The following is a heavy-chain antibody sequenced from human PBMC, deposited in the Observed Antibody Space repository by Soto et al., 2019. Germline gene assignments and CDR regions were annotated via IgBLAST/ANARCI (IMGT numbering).Heavy chain of an antibody. CDR3: ARTYSSGWYPYYYYGMDV. CDR1: GYSFTSYW. J-gene: IGHJ6*02. CDR2: IYPGDSDT. D-gene: IGHD6-19*01. Sequence: GESLKISCKGSGYSFTSYWIGWVRQMPGKGLEWMWIIYPGDSDTRYSPSIQGQVTISADKSISTAYLKWSSLKASDTAMFYFARTYSSGWYPYYYYGMDVWGQGTTVTVSS. V-gene: IGHV5-51*01.